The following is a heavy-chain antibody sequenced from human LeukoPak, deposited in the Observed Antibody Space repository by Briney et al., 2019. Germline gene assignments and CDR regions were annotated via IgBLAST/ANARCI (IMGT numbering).Heavy chain of an antibody. V-gene: IGHV4-61*02. CDR1: GGSISSSNW. J-gene: IGHJ6*03. D-gene: IGHD3-10*01. CDR2: IYTSGNT. CDR3: AREVGVLWFGELLDYYYYYMDV. Sequence: SETLSLTCAVSGGSISSSNWWSWIRQPAGKGLEWIGRIYTSGNTNYNPSLKSRVTISVDTSKNQFSLKLSSVTAADTAVYYCAREVGVLWFGELLDYYYYYMDVWGKGTTVTVSS.